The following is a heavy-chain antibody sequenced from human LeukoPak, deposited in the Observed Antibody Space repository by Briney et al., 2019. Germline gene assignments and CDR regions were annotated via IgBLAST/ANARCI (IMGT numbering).Heavy chain of an antibody. CDR1: GYTFTSYG. Sequence: ASVKVSCKASGYTFTSYGISWVRQAPGQGLEWMGWISAYNGNTNYAQKLQGRVTMTTDTSTSTAYMELRSLRSDDTAVYYCARDHDYYDSSGYYPPGGGYWGQGTLVTVSS. CDR3: ARDHDYYDSSGYYPPGGGY. V-gene: IGHV1-18*01. CDR2: ISAYNGNT. J-gene: IGHJ4*02. D-gene: IGHD3-22*01.